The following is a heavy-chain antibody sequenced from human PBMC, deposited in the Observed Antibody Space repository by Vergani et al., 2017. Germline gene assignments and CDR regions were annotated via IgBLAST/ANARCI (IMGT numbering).Heavy chain of an antibody. CDR2: IGSSSGTI. CDR1: GFTFSTYT. D-gene: IGHD6-19*01. CDR3: AQLYSSGWYF. J-gene: IGHJ4*02. Sequence: EVQLLESGGDLVQPGGSLRLSCAASGFTFSTYTINWVRQAPGKGLEWVSCIGSSSGTIYYADSVKGRFTISRDNAKNSVYLQMSSLRAEDTAVYYCAQLYSSGWYFWGQGTLVTVSS. V-gene: IGHV3-48*01.